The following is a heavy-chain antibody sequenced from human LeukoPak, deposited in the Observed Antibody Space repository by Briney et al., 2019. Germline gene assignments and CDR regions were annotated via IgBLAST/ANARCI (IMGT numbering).Heavy chain of an antibody. J-gene: IGHJ4*02. CDR1: GGSISSYY. V-gene: IGHV4-59*01. CDR3: VRGLLGYYDSSGYLGY. Sequence: PSETLSLTCTVSGGSISSYYWSWIRQPPGKGLEWIGYIYYSGSTNYNPSLKSRVTISVDTSKNQFSLKLSSVTAADTAVYYCVRGLLGYYDSSGYLGYWGQGALVTVSS. D-gene: IGHD3-22*01. CDR2: IYYSGST.